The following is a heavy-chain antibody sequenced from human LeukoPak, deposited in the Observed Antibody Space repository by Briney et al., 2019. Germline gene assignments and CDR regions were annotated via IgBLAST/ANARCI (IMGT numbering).Heavy chain of an antibody. V-gene: IGHV4-34*01. CDR2: INHSGST. J-gene: IGHJ4*02. CDR1: GGSFSGYY. Sequence: SETLSLTCAVSGGSFSGYYWSWLRQPPGKGLEWIGEINHSGSTNYNPSLKSRVTISVDTSKNQFSLKLSSVTAADTAVYYCARPLYYSNPPFDYWGQGTLVTVSS. CDR3: ARPLYYSNPPFDY. D-gene: IGHD4-11*01.